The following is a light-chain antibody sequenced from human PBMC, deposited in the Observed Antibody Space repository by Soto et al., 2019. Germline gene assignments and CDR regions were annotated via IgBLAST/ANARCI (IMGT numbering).Light chain of an antibody. CDR2: AAS. CDR3: LQHNTYPWT. J-gene: IGKJ1*01. V-gene: IGKV1-17*01. CDR1: QVITND. Sequence: DIQMTQSPSSLSASIGDRVTITCRSSQVITNDLGWYQQKPGQAPKRLIYAASTLQSGVPSRFSGSGSGTEFTLTISSLQPEDFATYYCLQHNTYPWTFGQGTNVDI.